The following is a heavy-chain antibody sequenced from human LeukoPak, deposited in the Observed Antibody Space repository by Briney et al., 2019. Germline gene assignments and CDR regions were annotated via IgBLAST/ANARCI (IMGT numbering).Heavy chain of an antibody. CDR3: ARGHGYNLAYFDY. D-gene: IGHD5-24*01. Sequence: GASVKVSCKASGYTFTSYGISWVRQASGQGLEWMGGIIPIFGTANYAQKFQGRVTITADESTSTAYMELSSLRSEDTAVYYCARGHGYNLAYFDYWGQGTLVTVSS. V-gene: IGHV1-69*13. CDR2: IIPIFGTA. CDR1: GYTFTSYG. J-gene: IGHJ4*02.